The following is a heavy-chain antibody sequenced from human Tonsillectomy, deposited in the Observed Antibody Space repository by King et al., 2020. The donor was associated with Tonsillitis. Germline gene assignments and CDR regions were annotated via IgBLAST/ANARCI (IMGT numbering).Heavy chain of an antibody. CDR3: AKGVDIVATGQGWFDY. J-gene: IGHJ4*02. CDR2: ISVSGGST. CDR1: GFTFSSYA. V-gene: IGHV3-23*04. D-gene: IGHD5-12*01. Sequence: VQLVESGGGLVQPGGSLRLSCAASGFTFSSYAMSWVRQAPGKGLEWVSAISVSGGSTYYADSVKGRFTISRDNSKNTLYLQMNSLRAEDTAVYYCAKGVDIVATGQGWFDYWGQGTLVTVSS.